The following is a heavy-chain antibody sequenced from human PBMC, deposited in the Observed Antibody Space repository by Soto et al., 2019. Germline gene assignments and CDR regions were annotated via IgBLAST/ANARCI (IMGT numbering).Heavy chain of an antibody. CDR2: IYYSGST. CDR1: GGSISSGGYY. D-gene: IGHD3-3*01. Sequence: PSETLSLTCTVSGGSISSGGYYWSWIRQHPGKGLEWIGYIYYSGSTYYNPSLKSRVTISVDTSKNQFSLKLSSVTAADTAVYYCARAVNYDFWSGYTSFDYWGQGTLVTVSS. V-gene: IGHV4-31*03. CDR3: ARAVNYDFWSGYTSFDY. J-gene: IGHJ4*02.